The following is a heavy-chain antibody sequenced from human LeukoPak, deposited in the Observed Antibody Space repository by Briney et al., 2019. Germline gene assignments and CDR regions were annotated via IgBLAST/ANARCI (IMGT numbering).Heavy chain of an antibody. Sequence: GGSLRLSCAASGFTFSSYAMSWVRQAPGKGLEWVSYIDFTGSTIFYADSVKGRFTISRDNARNSVYLQMNSLNAEDTAVYYCAKDEVVPGYYYTDVWGRGTTVTISS. V-gene: IGHV3-48*04. D-gene: IGHD2-2*01. CDR2: IDFTGSTI. CDR3: AKDEVVPGYYYTDV. CDR1: GFTFSSYA. J-gene: IGHJ6*03.